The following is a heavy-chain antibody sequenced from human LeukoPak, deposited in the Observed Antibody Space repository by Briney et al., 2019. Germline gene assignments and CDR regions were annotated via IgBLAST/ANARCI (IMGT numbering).Heavy chain of an antibody. CDR1: GFTFSSYG. CDR3: AKDHRRDGYNFDRY. D-gene: IGHD5-24*01. J-gene: IGHJ4*02. CDR2: IWYDGSNK. V-gene: IGHV3-33*06. Sequence: GGSLRLSCAASGFTFSSYGMYLVRQAPGKGPEWVAVIWYDGSNKYYADSVKGRFTISRDNSKNTLYLQMNSLRAEDTAVYYCAKDHRRDGYNFDRYWGQGTLVTVSS.